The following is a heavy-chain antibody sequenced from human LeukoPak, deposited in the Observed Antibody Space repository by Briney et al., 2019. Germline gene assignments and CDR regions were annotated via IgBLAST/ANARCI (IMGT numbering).Heavy chain of an antibody. D-gene: IGHD6-13*01. CDR3: ARVSSSWQEQYYFDY. Sequence: TSETLSLTCTVSGGSISSGGYYWSWIRQPPGKGLEWIGYIYHSGSTYYNPSLKSRVTISVDRSKNQFSLKLSSVTAADTAVYYCARVSSSWQEQYYFDYWGQGTLVTVSS. CDR1: GGSISSGGYY. V-gene: IGHV4-30-2*01. J-gene: IGHJ4*02. CDR2: IYHSGST.